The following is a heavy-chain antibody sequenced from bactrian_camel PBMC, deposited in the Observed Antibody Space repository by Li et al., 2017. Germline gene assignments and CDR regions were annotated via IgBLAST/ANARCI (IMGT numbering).Heavy chain of an antibody. Sequence: QVQLVESGGGSARAGGSLRHSCVVSGNFYSGICMGWFRQVEGKAREGVAAVYPDSGSTYYADSVKGRFTISTDIAKSTTYLQMNSLKSEDTALYYCAAVVGGYDFRYWGQGTQVTVS. V-gene: IGHV3S54*01. D-gene: IGHD2*01. CDR3: AAVVGGYDFRY. CDR1: GNFYSGIC. CDR2: VYPDSGST. J-gene: IGHJ6*01.